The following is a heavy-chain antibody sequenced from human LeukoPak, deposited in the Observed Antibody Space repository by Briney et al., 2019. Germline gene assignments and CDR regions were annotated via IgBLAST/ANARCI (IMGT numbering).Heavy chain of an antibody. D-gene: IGHD5-18*01. CDR2: IIPIFGTA. CDR1: GGTFSSYS. CDR3: ASKHLRGYSYDPAEVYFDY. V-gene: IGHV1-69*05. Sequence: SVKVSCKASGGTFSSYSVSWVRQAPGQGLEWMGRIIPIFGTANYAQKFQGRVTITTDGSTSTAYMELSSLRSEDTAVYYCASKHLRGYSYDPAEVYFDYWGRGTLVTVSS. J-gene: IGHJ4*02.